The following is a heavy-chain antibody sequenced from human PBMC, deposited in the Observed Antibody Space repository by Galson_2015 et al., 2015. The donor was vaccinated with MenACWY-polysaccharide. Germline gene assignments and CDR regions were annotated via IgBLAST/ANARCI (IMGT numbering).Heavy chain of an antibody. D-gene: IGHD5-12*01. CDR3: LRGSLAIGP. J-gene: IGHJ5*02. CDR1: GLTFSNYG. CDR2: IRSSRSKI. V-gene: IGHV3-48*01. Sequence: SLRLSCAVSGLTFSNYGMNWVRQAPGKGLEWVSNIRSSRSKIYYADSVKGRFTISRDNAKNSLYLQMNSLRAEDTAVYYCLRGSLAIGPWGHGTMVTVSS.